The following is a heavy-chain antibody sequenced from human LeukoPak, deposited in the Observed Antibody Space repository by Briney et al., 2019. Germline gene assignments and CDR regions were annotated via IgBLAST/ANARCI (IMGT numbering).Heavy chain of an antibody. D-gene: IGHD2-15*01. J-gene: IGHJ4*02. CDR1: GLSFSNYA. CDR2: IVGSADRT. Sequence: GGSLRLSCAASGLSFSNYAMSWVRQAPGKGLDWVSSIVGSADRTYYADSVKGRFTISRDNSKNTLYLQTNSLRAEDTAVYYCAKAPCSGGSCYPYYFDYWGQGTLVTVSS. V-gene: IGHV3-23*01. CDR3: AKAPCSGGSCYPYYFDY.